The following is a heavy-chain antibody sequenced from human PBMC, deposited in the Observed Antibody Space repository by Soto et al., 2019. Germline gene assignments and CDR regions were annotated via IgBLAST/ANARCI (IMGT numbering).Heavy chain of an antibody. CDR3: ARGRGYGYGIDF. Sequence: PSETLSLTCTVSGGSISSGDHFWSWIRQSPGKGLESNVYMYYSGTIYYNPSLKSRITTSVDTSNNQFSLNLASVSAADTAVYYCARGRGYGYGIDFWGQGALVTVSS. J-gene: IGHJ4*02. V-gene: IGHV4-30-4*01. CDR2: MYYSGTI. CDR1: GGSISSGDHF. D-gene: IGHD5-18*01.